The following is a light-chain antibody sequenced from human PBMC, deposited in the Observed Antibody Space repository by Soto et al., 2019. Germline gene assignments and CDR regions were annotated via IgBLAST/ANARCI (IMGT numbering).Light chain of an antibody. CDR2: DNN. CDR3: GTWESYLSVGV. J-gene: IGLJ2*01. CDR1: GSNIGSNS. V-gene: IGLV1-51*01. Sequence: QSVLTQPPSVSAAPGQTVTISCSGRGSNIGSNSVSWYQQVPGTAPKLLLYDNNKRPSGIPARFSGSKSGTSATLGITGLQTADEADYYCGTWESYLSVGVFGGGTKVTVL.